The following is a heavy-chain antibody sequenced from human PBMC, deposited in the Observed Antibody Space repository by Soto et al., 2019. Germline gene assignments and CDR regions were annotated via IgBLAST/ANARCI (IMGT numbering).Heavy chain of an antibody. CDR2: IRSKSDGGTP. V-gene: IGHV3-15*01. J-gene: IGHJ4*02. CDR3: TTLHSYGLDY. Sequence: GGSLRLSCATSGFTFHNVWMSWVRQAPGRGLEWVGHIRSKSDGGTPEYAAAMKGRFNISRDDAKNTVYVQMHSLKTEDTAVYYCTTLHSYGLDYWGQGA. CDR1: GFTFHNVW. D-gene: IGHD5-18*01.